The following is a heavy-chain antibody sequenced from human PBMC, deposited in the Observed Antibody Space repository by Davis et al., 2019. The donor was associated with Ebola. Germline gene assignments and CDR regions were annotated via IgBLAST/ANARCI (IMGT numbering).Heavy chain of an antibody. CDR1: GYSFSGYSFPTYW. V-gene: IGHV5-51*01. CDR2: IYPGDSDT. CDR3: VRQESLYGAIDS. Sequence: ESLKISCKTSGYSFSGYSFPTYWIGWVRQMPGKGLEWMGVIYPGDSDTRYSPSFQGRVTISADKSINTAYLQWSSLKASDTAIYYCVRQESLYGAIDSWGQGTLVTVSS. J-gene: IGHJ4*02. D-gene: IGHD4/OR15-4a*01.